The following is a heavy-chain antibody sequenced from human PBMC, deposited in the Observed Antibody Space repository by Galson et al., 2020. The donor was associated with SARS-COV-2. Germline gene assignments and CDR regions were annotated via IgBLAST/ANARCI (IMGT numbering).Heavy chain of an antibody. V-gene: IGHV3-30*02. D-gene: IGHD1-26*01. J-gene: IGHJ4*02. CDR3: APKADIVGATNY. CDR2: IRYDGSNK. Sequence: GGSLRLSCAASGFTFSSYGMHWVRQAPGKGLEWVAFIRYDGSNKYYADSVKGRFTISRDNSKNTLYLQMNSLRAEDTAVYYCAPKADIVGATNYWGQGTLVTGSS. CDR1: GFTFSSYG.